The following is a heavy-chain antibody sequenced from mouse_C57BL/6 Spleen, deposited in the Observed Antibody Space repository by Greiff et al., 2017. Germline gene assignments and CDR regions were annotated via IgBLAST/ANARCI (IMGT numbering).Heavy chain of an antibody. CDR3: ARGDYDGEFAY. CDR2: INPSSGYT. J-gene: IGHJ3*01. V-gene: IGHV1-4*01. D-gene: IGHD2-4*01. Sequence: VHLVESGAELARPGASVKMSCKASGYTFTSYTMHWVKQRPGQGLEWIGYINPSSGYTKYNQKCKDKATLTADKSSSTAYMQLSSLTSEDSAVYYCARGDYDGEFAYWGQGTLVTVSA. CDR1: GYTFTSYT.